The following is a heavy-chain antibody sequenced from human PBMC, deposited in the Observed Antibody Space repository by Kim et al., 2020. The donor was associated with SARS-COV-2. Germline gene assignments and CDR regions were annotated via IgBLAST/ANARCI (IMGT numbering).Heavy chain of an antibody. Sequence: SETLSLSCTVSGGSISSSSYYWGWIRQPPGKGLEWIGSMYYSGSTYYNPSLKSRVTISVDTSKNQFSLKLSSVTAADTAVYYCARITMVRGVHHTQFDYWGQGTLVTLSS. V-gene: IGHV4-39*07. CDR1: GGSISSSSYY. D-gene: IGHD3-10*01. CDR2: MYYSGST. CDR3: ARITMVRGVHHTQFDY. J-gene: IGHJ4*02.